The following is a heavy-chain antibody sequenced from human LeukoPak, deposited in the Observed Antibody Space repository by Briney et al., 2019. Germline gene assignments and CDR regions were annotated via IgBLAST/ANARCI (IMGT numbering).Heavy chain of an antibody. J-gene: IGHJ3*02. Sequence: SETLSLTCIVSGGSISGYYWSWIRRPPGKGLEWIGYINYSGTTNYNPSLKSRVTISVDTSKSQFSLKLTSVTAADTALYYCVRYSDWHYAFDIWGQGTMVTVSS. D-gene: IGHD3-9*01. CDR1: GGSISGYY. V-gene: IGHV4-59*01. CDR3: VRYSDWHYAFDI. CDR2: INYSGTT.